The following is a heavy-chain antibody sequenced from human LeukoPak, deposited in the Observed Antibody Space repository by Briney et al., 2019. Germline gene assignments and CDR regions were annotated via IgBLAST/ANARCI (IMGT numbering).Heavy chain of an antibody. D-gene: IGHD5-24*01. V-gene: IGHV3-73*01. CDR3: TRPDGYNYY. Sequence: QPGGSLRLSCAASGFTFSGSAMHWVRQASGKGLEWVGRIRSKANSYATAYAASVKGRFTISRDDSKNTAYLQMNSLKTEDTAVYYCTRPDGYNYYWGQGNLVTVSS. J-gene: IGHJ4*02. CDR2: IRSKANSYAT. CDR1: GFTFSGSA.